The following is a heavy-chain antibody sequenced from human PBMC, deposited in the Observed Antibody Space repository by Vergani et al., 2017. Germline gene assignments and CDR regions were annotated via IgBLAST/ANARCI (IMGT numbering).Heavy chain of an antibody. CDR3: AKGDYGDYPRYFQH. V-gene: IGHV3-30*18. J-gene: IGHJ1*01. CDR2: ISYDGSNK. CDR1: GFTFSSYG. D-gene: IGHD4-17*01. Sequence: VQLVETGGGLIQPGGSLRLSCAASGFTFSSYGMHWVRQAPGKGLEWVAVISYDGSNKYYADSVKGRFTISRDNSKNTLYLQMNSLRAEDTAVYYCAKGDYGDYPRYFQHWGQGTLVTVSS.